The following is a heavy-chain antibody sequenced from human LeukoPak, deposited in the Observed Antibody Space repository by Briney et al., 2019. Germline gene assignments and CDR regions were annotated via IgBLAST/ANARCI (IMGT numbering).Heavy chain of an antibody. V-gene: IGHV3-33*01. D-gene: IGHD2/OR15-2a*01. CDR1: GFAFSRYA. CDR3: VRESSCDTTNCLAPTDWFDP. CDR2: IWFDGTTK. Sequence: GGSLRLSCAASGFAFSRYAMHWVRHAPGKGLEWVAVIWFDGTTKDYGDSVKGRFAISRDNSENKVYLQMNTLRVDDTAVYYCVRESSCDTTNCLAPTDWFDPWGQGTLVTVSS. J-gene: IGHJ5*02.